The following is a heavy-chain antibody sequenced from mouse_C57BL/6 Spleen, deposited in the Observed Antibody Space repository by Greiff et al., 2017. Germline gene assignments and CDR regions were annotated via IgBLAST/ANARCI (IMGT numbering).Heavy chain of an antibody. J-gene: IGHJ2*01. CDR1: GFTFSDYY. CDR3: AREDGNYIDY. V-gene: IGHV5-16*01. CDR2: INYDGSST. Sequence: EVKVIESEGGLVQPGSSMKLSCTASGFTFSDYYMAWVRQVPEKGLEWVANINYDGSSTYYLDSLKSRFIISRDNAKNILYLQMSSLKSEDTATYYCAREDGNYIDYWGQGTTLTVSS. D-gene: IGHD2-1*01.